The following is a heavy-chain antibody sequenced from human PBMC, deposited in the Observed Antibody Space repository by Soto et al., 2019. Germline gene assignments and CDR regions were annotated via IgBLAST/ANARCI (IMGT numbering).Heavy chain of an antibody. CDR3: ARDGYSGSYLGVFDI. CDR2: INSDGSST. CDR1: GFTFSSYW. Sequence: PGGSLRLSCAASGFTFSSYWMHWVRQAPGKGLVWVSRINSDGSSTSYADSVKGRFTISRDNAKNTLHLQMNSLRAEDTAVYYCARDGYSGSYLGVFDIWGQGTMVTVSS. J-gene: IGHJ3*02. D-gene: IGHD1-26*01. V-gene: IGHV3-74*01.